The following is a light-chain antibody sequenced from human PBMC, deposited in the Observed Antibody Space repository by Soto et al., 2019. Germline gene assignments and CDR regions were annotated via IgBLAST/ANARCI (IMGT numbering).Light chain of an antibody. CDR2: DAS. CDR3: QHRSNWPPT. CDR1: QSVNSY. V-gene: IGKV3-11*01. J-gene: IGKJ4*01. Sequence: EIVLTQSPGTLSLSPGERATLSCRASQSVNSYLAWYQQKAGQAPRLLMYDASDRATGIPARFSGSGSGTDFTLTISRLEPEDFAVYYCQHRSNWPPTFGGGTKVDIK.